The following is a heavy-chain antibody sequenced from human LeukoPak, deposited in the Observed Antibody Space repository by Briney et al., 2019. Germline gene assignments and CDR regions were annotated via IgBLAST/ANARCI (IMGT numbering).Heavy chain of an antibody. D-gene: IGHD3-9*01. CDR3: AKGVTGYKLDAFDI. V-gene: IGHV3-9*01. CDR2: ISWNSGSI. CDR1: GFTFSSYA. J-gene: IGHJ3*02. Sequence: PGGSLRLSCAASGFTFSSYAMSWVRQAPGKGLEWVSGISWNSGSIGYADSVKGRFTISRDNAKNSLYLQMNSLRAEDTALYYCAKGVTGYKLDAFDIWGQGTMVTVSS.